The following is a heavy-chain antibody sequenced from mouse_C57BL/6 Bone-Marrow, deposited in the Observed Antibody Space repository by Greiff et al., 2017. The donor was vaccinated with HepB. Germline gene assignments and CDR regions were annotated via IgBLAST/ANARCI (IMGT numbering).Heavy chain of an antibody. CDR3: ARRNYYPGWFAD. CDR1: GYTFTSYW. D-gene: IGHD1-1*01. CDR2: IHPNSGST. J-gene: IGHJ3*01. Sequence: VQLKQPGAELVKPGASVKLSCKASGYTFTSYWMHWVKQRPGQGLEWIGMIHPNSGSTNYNEKFKSKATLTVDKSSSTAYMQLSSLTSEDSAVYYCARRNYYPGWFADWGQGTLVTVS. V-gene: IGHV1-64*01.